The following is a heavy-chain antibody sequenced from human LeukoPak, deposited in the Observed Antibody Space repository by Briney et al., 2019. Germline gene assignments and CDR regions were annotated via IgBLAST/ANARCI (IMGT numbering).Heavy chain of an antibody. Sequence: PGGSLRLSCAASGFTFSSYAMSWVRQAPGKGLEWVSAISGSGGSTYYADSVEGRFTISRDNSKSTLYLQMNSLRAEDTAVYYCAKFSSNWYYFDYWGQGTLVTVSS. J-gene: IGHJ4*02. CDR2: ISGSGGST. CDR1: GFTFSSYA. D-gene: IGHD6-13*01. V-gene: IGHV3-23*01. CDR3: AKFSSNWYYFDY.